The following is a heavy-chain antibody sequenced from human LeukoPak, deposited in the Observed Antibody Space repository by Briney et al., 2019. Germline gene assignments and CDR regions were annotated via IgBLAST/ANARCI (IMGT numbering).Heavy chain of an antibody. CDR2: TYYRSKWYN. CDR1: GDSVSSNSVA. CDR3: ARATNISAIFDY. V-gene: IGHV6-1*01. J-gene: IGHJ4*02. D-gene: IGHD3-22*01. Sequence: SQTLSLTCAISGDSVSSNSVAWNWNRQSPSGGLEWLGRTYYRSKWYNVYAVSVQSRITINPDTSKNQFSLQLNSVTPEDTAVYYCARATNISAIFDYWGQGTLVTVSS.